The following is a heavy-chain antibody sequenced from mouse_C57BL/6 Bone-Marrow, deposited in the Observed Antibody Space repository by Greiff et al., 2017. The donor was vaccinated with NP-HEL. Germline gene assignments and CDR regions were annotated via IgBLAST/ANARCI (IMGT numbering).Heavy chain of an antibody. CDR2: IDPSDSYT. CDR1: GYTFTSYW. Sequence: VQLQQPGAELVKPGASVKLSCKASGYTFTSYWMQWVKQRPGQGLEWIGEIDPSDSYTNYNQKFKGKATLTVDTSSSTAYMQLSSLTSEDSAVYCCARGGWLLFAYWGQGTLVTVSA. D-gene: IGHD2-3*01. J-gene: IGHJ3*01. V-gene: IGHV1-50*01. CDR3: ARGGWLLFAY.